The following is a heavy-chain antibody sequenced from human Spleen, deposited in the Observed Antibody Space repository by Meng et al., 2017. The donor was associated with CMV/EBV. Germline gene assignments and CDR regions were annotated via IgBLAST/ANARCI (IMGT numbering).Heavy chain of an antibody. V-gene: IGHV1-69*05. D-gene: IGHD2-2*01. Sequence: SVKVSCKASGGTFSSYAISWVRQAPGQGLEWMGGIIPIFGTANYAQKFQGRVTITTDESTSTAYMELSSLRSDDTAVYYCARDVNIVVVPAADYYYYYYGMDVWGQGTTVTVSS. J-gene: IGHJ6*02. CDR3: ARDVNIVVVPAADYYYYYYGMDV. CDR1: GGTFSSYA. CDR2: IIPIFGTA.